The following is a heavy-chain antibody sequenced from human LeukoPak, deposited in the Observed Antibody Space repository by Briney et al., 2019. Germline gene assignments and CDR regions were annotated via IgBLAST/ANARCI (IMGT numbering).Heavy chain of an antibody. CDR2: IYTSGST. CDR3: ARDMSYYYGSGSYYSD. V-gene: IGHV4-4*07. D-gene: IGHD3-10*01. J-gene: IGHJ4*02. Sequence: SETLSLTCTVSGGSISSYYWSWIRQPAGKGLEWIGRIYTSGSTNYNPSLKSRVTMSVATSKNQFSLKLSSVTAADTAVYYCARDMSYYYGSGSYYSDWGQGTLVTASS. CDR1: GGSISSYY.